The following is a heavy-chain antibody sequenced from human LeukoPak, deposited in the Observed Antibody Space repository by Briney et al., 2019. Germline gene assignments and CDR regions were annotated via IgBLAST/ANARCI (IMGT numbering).Heavy chain of an antibody. CDR3: ARDGASSGWDYFDY. CDR1: GDSISDYY. CDR2: IYTSGST. D-gene: IGHD6-19*01. Sequence: SETLSLTCIVSGDSISDYYWSWIRQPAGKGLEWIGRIYTSGSTNYNPSLKSRVTMSVDTSKNQFSLKLSSVTAADTAVYYCARDGASSGWDYFDYWGQGTLVTVSS. V-gene: IGHV4-4*07. J-gene: IGHJ4*02.